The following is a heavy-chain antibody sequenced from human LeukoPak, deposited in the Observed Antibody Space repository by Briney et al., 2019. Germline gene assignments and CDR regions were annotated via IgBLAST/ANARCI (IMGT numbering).Heavy chain of an antibody. V-gene: IGHV1-18*01. CDR3: ASSNPSSFGGVCDY. CDR2: ISAYNGNT. J-gene: IGHJ4*02. CDR1: GYTFTSYG. D-gene: IGHD3-16*01. Sequence: ASVKVSCKASGYTFTSYGISWVRQAPGQGLEWMGWISAYNGNTNYAQKLQGRVTMTTDTSTSTAYMELRSLRSDDTAVYYCASSNPSSFGGVCDYWGQGTLVTVSS.